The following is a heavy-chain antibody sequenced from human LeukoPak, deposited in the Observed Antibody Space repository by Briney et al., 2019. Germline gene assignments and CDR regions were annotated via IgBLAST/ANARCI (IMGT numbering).Heavy chain of an antibody. D-gene: IGHD5-18*01. Sequence: PGGSLRLSCAASGFTFDDYSMHWVRQRAGKGLEWVSLVSWDGGSIYYADSVRGRFTISRDNRKGSLFLQMKSLKTEDSALYFCARDRGGNSAGFDSWGQGTLVTVSS. CDR2: VSWDGGSI. CDR1: GFTFDDYS. J-gene: IGHJ4*02. V-gene: IGHV3-43*01. CDR3: ARDRGGNSAGFDS.